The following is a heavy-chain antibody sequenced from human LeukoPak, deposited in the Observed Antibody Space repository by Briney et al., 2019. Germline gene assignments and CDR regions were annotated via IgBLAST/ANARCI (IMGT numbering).Heavy chain of an antibody. D-gene: IGHD3-10*01. CDR1: GFTFSSYG. CDR3: ARGGPGQYYYYYYYTDV. V-gene: IGHV3-30*03. Sequence: GGSLRLSCAASGFTFSSYGMHWVRQAPGKGLEWVAVISYDGSNKYYADSVKGRFTISRDNSKNTLYLQMNSLRAEDTAVYYCARGGPGQYYYYYYYTDVWGKGTTVTVSS. J-gene: IGHJ6*03. CDR2: ISYDGSNK.